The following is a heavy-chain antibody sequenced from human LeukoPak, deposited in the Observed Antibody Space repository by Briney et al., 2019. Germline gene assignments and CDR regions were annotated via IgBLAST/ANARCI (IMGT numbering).Heavy chain of an antibody. V-gene: IGHV3-23*01. CDR3: AKVGYDILTGYSNFGY. CDR2: ISGSGGST. Sequence: PGGSLRLSCAASGFTFSSYDMSWVRQDPGKGLEWVSAISGSGGSTYSADSVKGRFTISRDNSKNTLYLQMNNLRAEDTAVYYCAKVGYDILTGYSNFGYWGQGTLVTVSS. CDR1: GFTFSSYD. D-gene: IGHD3-9*01. J-gene: IGHJ4*02.